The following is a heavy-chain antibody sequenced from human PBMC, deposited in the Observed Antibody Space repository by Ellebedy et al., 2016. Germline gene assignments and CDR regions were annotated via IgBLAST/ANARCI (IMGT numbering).Heavy chain of an antibody. Sequence: GGSLRLSCAVSGFTVSSNYMSWVRQAPGKGLEWVSVIYSGGSTYYADSVKGRFTISRDNSKNTLYLQMNSLRAEDTAVYYCARPGYKYGMDVWGQGTTVTVSS. J-gene: IGHJ6*02. V-gene: IGHV3-66*04. D-gene: IGHD5-12*01. CDR2: IYSGGST. CDR3: ARPGYKYGMDV. CDR1: GFTVSSNY.